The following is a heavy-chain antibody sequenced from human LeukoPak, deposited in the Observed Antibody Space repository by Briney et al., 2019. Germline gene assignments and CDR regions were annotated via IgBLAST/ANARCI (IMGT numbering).Heavy chain of an antibody. CDR3: ARGSKAAPGTFDY. Sequence: SETLSPTCTVSGGSISSYYWSWIRQPPGKGLEWIGYIYYTGSTDYNPSLKSRVAISVDTSKNQFSLKLSSVTAADTAVYYCARGSKAAPGTFDYWGQGTLVTVSS. J-gene: IGHJ4*02. V-gene: IGHV4-59*01. CDR1: GGSISSYY. CDR2: IYYTGST. D-gene: IGHD6-13*01.